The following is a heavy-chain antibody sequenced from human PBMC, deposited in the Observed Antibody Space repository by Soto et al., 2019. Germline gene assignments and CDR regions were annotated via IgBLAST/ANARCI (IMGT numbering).Heavy chain of an antibody. Sequence: QVQLVQSGAEVKKPGASVRVSCRTSGHTFSNYYMHWVRQAPGQGLDWMGMINPSGGSTSYAQKFQGRVTMTRDTSTTTVYMELSSLRSEDTAVYYCASRYCTACGCTGLDPWGQGTLVTVSS. D-gene: IGHD2-8*02. CDR3: ASRYCTACGCTGLDP. J-gene: IGHJ5*02. CDR2: INPSGGST. V-gene: IGHV1-46*01. CDR1: GHTFSNYY.